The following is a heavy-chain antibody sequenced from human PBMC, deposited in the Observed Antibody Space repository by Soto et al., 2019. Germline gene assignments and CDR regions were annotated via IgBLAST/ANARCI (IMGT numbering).Heavy chain of an antibody. Sequence: SETLSLTCSVSGGSISNFFWSWMRQPAGKGLEWIGRIYGSGTTIYNPSLKSRVTMSVDTSKNQFSLKLTSVTAADTALYYCARTLKGYCGGGTCYWFDYWGQGALVTVYS. CDR3: ARTLKGYCGGGTCYWFDY. V-gene: IGHV4-4*07. J-gene: IGHJ4*02. CDR1: GGSISNFF. CDR2: IYGSGTT. D-gene: IGHD2-15*01.